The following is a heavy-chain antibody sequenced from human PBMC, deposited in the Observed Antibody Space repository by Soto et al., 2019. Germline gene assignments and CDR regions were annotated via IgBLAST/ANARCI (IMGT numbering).Heavy chain of an antibody. CDR2: ISRSGGST. D-gene: IGHD3-9*01. CDR3: AKFGALLLFFDWLSPEADAFDI. CDR1: GFTFSSYA. Sequence: EVQLLESGGGLVQPGGSLRLSCAASGFTFSSYAMSWVRQAPGKGLVWVSAISRSGGSTYYAVSLKGRFTISRENSKNTLYLQMNSLRAEDTAVYYCAKFGALLLFFDWLSPEADAFDIWGQGTMVTVSS. V-gene: IGHV3-23*01. J-gene: IGHJ3*02.